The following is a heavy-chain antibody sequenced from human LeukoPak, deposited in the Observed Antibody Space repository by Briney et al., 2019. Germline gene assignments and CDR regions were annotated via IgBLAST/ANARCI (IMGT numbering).Heavy chain of an antibody. CDR3: AKDLDYTTTTYYFDY. CDR2: IGAGGTIT. V-gene: IGHV3-23*01. CDR1: GFTFSSYA. D-gene: IGHD4-11*01. J-gene: IGHJ4*02. Sequence: PGRSLRLSCTASGFTFSSYAMNWVRQDPGKGLEWVSGIGAGGTITYYADSVKGRFTISRDNSRKTLSLQTNSLRADDTAVYYCAKDLDYTTTTYYFDYWGQGTLVTVPS.